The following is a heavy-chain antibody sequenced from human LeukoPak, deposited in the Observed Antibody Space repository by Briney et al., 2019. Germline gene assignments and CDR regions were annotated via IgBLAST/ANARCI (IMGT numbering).Heavy chain of an antibody. CDR3: ARGDAHNYRLIDY. V-gene: IGHV3-7*03. CDR1: GFTFSRYW. D-gene: IGHD5-24*01. J-gene: IGHJ4*02. Sequence: PGWSLTLSCVVSGFTFSRYWMSWLRQAPGKGLEWAANIKQDGSTKNYLDSVKGRFTLSRDNAKNALYLQMNSLRADDTAVYYCARGDAHNYRLIDYWGQGTLVSVSS. CDR2: IKQDGSTK.